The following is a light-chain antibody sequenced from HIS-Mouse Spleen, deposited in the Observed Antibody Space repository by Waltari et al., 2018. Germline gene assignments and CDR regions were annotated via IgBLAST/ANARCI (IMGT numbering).Light chain of an antibody. J-gene: IGLJ2*01. CDR1: SSDVGGYNY. Sequence: QSALTQPASGSGSPGQSLTISCTGTSSDVGGYNYVACYQQHPGKAPKLMIYDVSNRPSGVSNRFSGSKSGNTASLTISGLQAEDEADYYCSSYTSSSTLVVFGGGTKLTVL. V-gene: IGLV2-14*03. CDR3: SSYTSSSTLVV. CDR2: DVS.